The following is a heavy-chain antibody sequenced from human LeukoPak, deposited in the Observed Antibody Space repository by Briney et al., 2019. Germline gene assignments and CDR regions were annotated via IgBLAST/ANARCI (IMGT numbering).Heavy chain of an antibody. CDR3: AKVAVMTTVTTTIDY. V-gene: IGHV3-23*01. CDR1: GFTFTSYA. D-gene: IGHD4-17*01. CDR2: ISGGGGST. Sequence: GGSLRLSCAASGFTFTSYAMTWVRQAPGKGLEWVSSISGGGGSTYYADSVKGRFTISRDNSKNTLYLQLNSLRAEDTAVYYCAKVAVMTTVTTTIDYWGQGTLVTVSS. J-gene: IGHJ4*02.